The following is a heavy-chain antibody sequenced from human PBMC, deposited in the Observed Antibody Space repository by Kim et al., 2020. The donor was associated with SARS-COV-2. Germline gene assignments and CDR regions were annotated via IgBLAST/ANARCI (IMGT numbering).Heavy chain of an antibody. Sequence: GGSLRLSCAASGFTFSGSAMHWVRQASGKGLEWVGRIRSKANSYATAYAASVKGRFTISRDDSKNTAYLQMNSLKTEDTAVYYCTRSRRDSSSWYNWFDPWGQGTLVTVSS. D-gene: IGHD6-13*01. CDR3: TRSRRDSSSWYNWFDP. J-gene: IGHJ5*02. V-gene: IGHV3-73*01. CDR2: IRSKANSYAT. CDR1: GFTFSGSA.